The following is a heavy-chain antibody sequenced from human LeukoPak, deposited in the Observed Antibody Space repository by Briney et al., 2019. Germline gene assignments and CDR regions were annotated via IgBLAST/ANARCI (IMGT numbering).Heavy chain of an antibody. J-gene: IGHJ4*02. CDR3: ASTINNDYGDYGRFDY. Sequence: SETLSLTCTVSGGSISSGDYYWSWIRQPPGKGLEWIGYIYYSGSTYYNPSLESRVTISVDTSKNQFSLKLSSVTAADTAVYYCASTINNDYGDYGRFDYWGQGTLVTVSS. CDR1: GGSISSGDYY. V-gene: IGHV4-30-4*08. D-gene: IGHD4-17*01. CDR2: IYYSGST.